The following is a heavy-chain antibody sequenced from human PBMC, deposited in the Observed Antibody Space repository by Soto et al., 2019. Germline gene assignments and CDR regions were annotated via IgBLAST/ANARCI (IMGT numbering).Heavy chain of an antibody. J-gene: IGHJ5*02. CDR1: GDSISRGYH. Sequence: KASETLSLTCAVSGDSISRGYHWAWIRQPPGKGLEWVASIYHSGSTNYNPSLKSRVTISVDTSKNQFSLKLSSVTAADTAVYYCARKGGYYDSSGTTRYNWFDPWGQGTLVTVSS. CDR3: ARKGGYYDSSGTTRYNWFDP. D-gene: IGHD3-22*01. CDR2: IYHSGST. V-gene: IGHV4-38-2*01.